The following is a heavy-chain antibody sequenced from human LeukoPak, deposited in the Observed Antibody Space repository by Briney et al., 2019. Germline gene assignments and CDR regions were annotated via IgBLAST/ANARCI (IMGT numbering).Heavy chain of an antibody. Sequence: PGGSLRLSCAASGFTFSSYAMHWVRQAPGKGLEWVAVTSYDGGNNKYADSVKGRFTISRDNSKKTLYLQMDSLRAEDTAVYYCARDYRAPQYYDFWSGFPDYWGQGTLVTVSS. D-gene: IGHD3-3*01. J-gene: IGHJ4*02. CDR2: TSYDGGNN. CDR1: GFTFSSYA. CDR3: ARDYRAPQYYDFWSGFPDY. V-gene: IGHV3-30*04.